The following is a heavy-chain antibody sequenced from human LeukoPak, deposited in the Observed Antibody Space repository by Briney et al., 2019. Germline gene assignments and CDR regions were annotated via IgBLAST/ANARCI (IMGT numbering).Heavy chain of an antibody. D-gene: IGHD5-12*01. CDR3: ARAQYSDYVLHNWFDS. Sequence: GASVKVSCKASGGTFSNYAITWVRQAPGQGLEWMGGIIPMLGTASYAQKFQGRVTITADKSTSTAYMELSSLRSEDTAVYYCARAQYSDYVLHNWFDSWGQGTLVTVSS. J-gene: IGHJ5*01. CDR2: IIPMLGTA. V-gene: IGHV1-69*10. CDR1: GGTFSNYA.